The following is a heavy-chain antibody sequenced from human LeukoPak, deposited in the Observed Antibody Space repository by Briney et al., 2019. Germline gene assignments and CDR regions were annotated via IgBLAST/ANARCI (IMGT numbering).Heavy chain of an antibody. CDR3: ARGGRSSGYYWDY. CDR1: GFTFSSYS. D-gene: IGHD3-22*01. J-gene: IGHJ4*02. V-gene: IGHV3-21*01. Sequence: PGGSLRLSCAASGFTFSSYSMNWVRQAPGKGLEWVSSISSSSSYIYYADSVKGRFTISRDNAKNSLYLQMNSLRAEDTAVYYCARGGRSSGYYWDYWGQGTLVTVSS. CDR2: ISSSSSYI.